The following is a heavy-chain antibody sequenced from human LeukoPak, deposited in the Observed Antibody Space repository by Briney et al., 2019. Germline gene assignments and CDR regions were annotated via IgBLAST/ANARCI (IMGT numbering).Heavy chain of an antibody. Sequence: PGXSLXXXCVAPGFTFNTYNMNWVRQAPGKGLEWVSSITSSSSYIYYADSVKGRFTISRDNAENSLYLQMNSLRAEDTAVYDCXXXXXXXSYGDYYYYYMDVWGKGTTVTISS. V-gene: IGHV3-21*01. D-gene: IGHD1-26*01. CDR3: XXXXXXXSYGDYYYYYMDV. CDR1: GFTFNTYN. CDR2: ITSSSSYI. J-gene: IGHJ6*03.